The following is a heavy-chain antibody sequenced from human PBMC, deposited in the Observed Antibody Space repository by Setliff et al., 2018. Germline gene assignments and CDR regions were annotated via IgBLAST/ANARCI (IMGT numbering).Heavy chain of an antibody. CDR2: IYYSGST. J-gene: IGHJ4*02. CDR1: GGSISSSSYY. D-gene: IGHD6-19*01. Sequence: SETLSLTCTVSGGSISSSSYYWGWIRQPPGKGLEWIGYIYYSGSTNYNPSLKSRVTISVDTSKNQFSLKLSSVTAADTAVYYCARYSSGWQPFDYWGQGTLVTVSS. V-gene: IGHV4-61*05. CDR3: ARYSSGWQPFDY.